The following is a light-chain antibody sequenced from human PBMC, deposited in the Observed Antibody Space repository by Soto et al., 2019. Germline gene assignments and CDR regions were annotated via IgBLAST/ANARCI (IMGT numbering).Light chain of an antibody. V-gene: IGKV1-12*01. CDR1: QGISSW. J-gene: IGKJ5*01. Sequence: DIQMTQSPSSVSAYVGDRVTITCRASQGISSWLAWYQQKPGKAPKFLINAASSLQSGVPSSFSGSGSGTDFTLTIITLQPKDCATYYCQQANSCPITFGQGARLDIK. CDR2: AAS. CDR3: QQANSCPIT.